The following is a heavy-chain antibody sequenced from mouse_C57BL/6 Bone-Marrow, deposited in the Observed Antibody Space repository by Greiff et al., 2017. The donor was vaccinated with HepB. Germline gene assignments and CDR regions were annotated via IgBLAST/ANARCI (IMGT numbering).Heavy chain of an antibody. CDR1: GFNIKDDY. CDR3: TTITTVVLDY. CDR2: IDPENGDT. J-gene: IGHJ2*01. Sequence: VHLKQSGAELVRPGASVKLSCTASGFNIKDDYMHWVKQRPEQGLEWIGWIDPENGDTEYASKFQGKATITADTSSNTAYLQLSSLTSEDTAVYYCTTITTVVLDYWGQGTTLTVSS. V-gene: IGHV14-4*01. D-gene: IGHD1-1*01.